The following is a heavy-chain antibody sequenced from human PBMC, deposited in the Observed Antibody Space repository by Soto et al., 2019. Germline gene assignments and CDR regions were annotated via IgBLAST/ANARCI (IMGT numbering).Heavy chain of an antibody. J-gene: IGHJ5*02. V-gene: IGHV4-34*01. CDR3: ATRITVFGLLIPPFDP. CDR2: INHTGGT. D-gene: IGHD3-3*01. CDR1: GGSVNGYY. Sequence: SETLSLTCAVYGGSVNGYYWNWIHQPPGKGLEWIGEINHTGGTHYNPSLKSRVTMSVDTSKNQFSLRLSSVTAADTAIYYCATRITVFGLLIPPFDPWGQGTQVTVSS.